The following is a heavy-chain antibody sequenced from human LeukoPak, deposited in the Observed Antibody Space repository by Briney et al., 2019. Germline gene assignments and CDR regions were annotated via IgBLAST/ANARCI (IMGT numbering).Heavy chain of an antibody. CDR3: AKDPNGDYVGAFDS. D-gene: IGHD4-17*01. CDR1: GFAFGSEA. CDR2: ISPGGGTT. Sequence: PGGSLRLSCAVSGFAFGSEAMSWVRQSPARGLEWVASISPGGGTTYYADYVKGRFTISRDNSRETLYLQMNSLRVEDTAVYYCAKDPNGDYVGAFDSWGQGTMVTVSS. V-gene: IGHV3-23*01. J-gene: IGHJ3*02.